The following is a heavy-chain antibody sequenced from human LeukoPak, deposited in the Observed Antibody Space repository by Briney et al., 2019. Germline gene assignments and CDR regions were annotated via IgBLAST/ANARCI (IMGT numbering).Heavy chain of an antibody. Sequence: ASVKVSCKASGYTFTGYYMQWVRQAPRQGLEWMGYIYPNSGATKYAQKFQGRVTMTRDTSIRTAYMELSGLGSDDTAVYYCGTFLSNGPFDYWGQGSLVTVSS. CDR2: IYPNSGAT. CDR3: GTFLSNGPFDY. V-gene: IGHV1-2*02. J-gene: IGHJ4*02. CDR1: GYTFTGYY.